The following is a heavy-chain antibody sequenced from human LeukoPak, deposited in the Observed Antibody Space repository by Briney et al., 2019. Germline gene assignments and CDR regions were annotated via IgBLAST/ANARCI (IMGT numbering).Heavy chain of an antibody. V-gene: IGHV1-69*06. CDR2: IIPIFGTA. D-gene: IGHD2-2*01. CDR3: ARDPNLGYCSSTSCYPPD. CDR1: GGTFSSYA. J-gene: IGHJ4*02. Sequence: SVKVSCKASGGTFSSYAVSWVRQAPGQGLEWMGGIIPIFGTANYAQKFQGRVTITADKSTSTAYMELSSLRSEDTAVYYCARDPNLGYCSSTSCYPPDWGQGTLVTVSS.